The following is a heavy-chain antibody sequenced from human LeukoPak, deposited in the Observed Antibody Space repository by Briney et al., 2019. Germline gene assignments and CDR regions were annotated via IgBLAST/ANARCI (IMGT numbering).Heavy chain of an antibody. D-gene: IGHD1-26*01. CDR3: ARRIGSYGYFDY. V-gene: IGHV3-21*01. J-gene: IGHJ4*02. CDR1: GFTFSSYN. Sequence: GGSLRLSCAASGFTFSSYNMNWVRQTPGQGLEWVSSITSGSSHIYYADSVKGRFTISRDNSKNTLYLQMNSLRAEDTAVYYCARRIGSYGYFDYWGQGTLVTVSS. CDR2: ITSGSSHI.